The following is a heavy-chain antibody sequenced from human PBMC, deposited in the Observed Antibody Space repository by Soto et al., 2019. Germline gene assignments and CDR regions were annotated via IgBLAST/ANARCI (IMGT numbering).Heavy chain of an antibody. CDR3: ARANGIAVLPGAMEDVYFDY. D-gene: IGHD2-2*01. J-gene: IGHJ4*02. V-gene: IGHV4-61*05. CDR2: ISDSGST. Sequence: KASETLSLTCTVSDGSISRSTFYWGWIRQPPGKGLEWIGYISDSGSTNYKSPLQSRVTMSVDTSKNHFSLRLTSVTAADTAVYYCARANGIAVLPGAMEDVYFDYWGQGARVTVSS. CDR1: DGSISRSTFY.